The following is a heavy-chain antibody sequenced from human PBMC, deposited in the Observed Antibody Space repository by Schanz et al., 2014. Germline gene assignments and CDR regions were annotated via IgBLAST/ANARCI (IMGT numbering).Heavy chain of an antibody. CDR3: ARVDSSGDFFDN. CDR1: GFSFGTYA. Sequence: EVHLLESGGGLVQPGGSLRLSCAASGFSFGTYAMSWVRQAPGKGLLWVSGISGSGASTYYADSVKGRFTISRDNSNKTVDLQMSSLRVEDTAVYYCARVDSSGDFFDNWGQGTRVTVSS. D-gene: IGHD3-22*01. CDR2: ISGSGAST. J-gene: IGHJ4*02. V-gene: IGHV3-23*01.